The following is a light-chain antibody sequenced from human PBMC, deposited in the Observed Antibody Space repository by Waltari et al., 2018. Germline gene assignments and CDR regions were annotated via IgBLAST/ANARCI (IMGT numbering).Light chain of an antibody. Sequence: QSALTQPRSVSRSPGQSVTITCTETSSDVGGYHYVPWHQQHPGKAPKLMIYDVSKRPSGVPDRFSGSKSGNTASLTISGLQAEDEADYYCCSYAGTYTWVFGGGTKVTVL. CDR2: DVS. V-gene: IGLV2-11*01. CDR3: CSYAGTYTWV. J-gene: IGLJ3*02. CDR1: SSDVGGYHY.